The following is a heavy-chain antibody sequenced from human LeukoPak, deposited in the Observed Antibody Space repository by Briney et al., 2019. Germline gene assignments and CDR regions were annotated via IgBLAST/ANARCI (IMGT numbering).Heavy chain of an antibody. Sequence: SETLSLTCAVYGGSFSGYYWSWIRQPPGKGLEWIGEINHSGSTNYNPSLQSRVTISEDTSKNQFSLKLNSVTAADTAVYYCARAPADDYVWGSYRSCFDYWGQGTLVTVSS. V-gene: IGHV4-34*01. J-gene: IGHJ4*02. CDR3: ARAPADDYVWGSYRSCFDY. CDR2: INHSGST. CDR1: GGSFSGYY. D-gene: IGHD3-16*02.